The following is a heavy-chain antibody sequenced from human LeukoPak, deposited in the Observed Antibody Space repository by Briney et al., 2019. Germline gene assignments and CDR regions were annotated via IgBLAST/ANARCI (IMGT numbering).Heavy chain of an antibody. Sequence: GESLKISCKGSGYSFTSYWIGWARQMPGKGLEWMGIIYPGDSDTRYSPSFQGQVTISADKSISTAYLQWSSLKASDTAMYYFLKGGPDLTQAFDIWGQGTMVTVSS. CDR2: IYPGDSDT. D-gene: IGHD3-9*01. J-gene: IGHJ3*02. CDR3: LKGGPDLTQAFDI. V-gene: IGHV5-51*01. CDR1: GYSFTSYW.